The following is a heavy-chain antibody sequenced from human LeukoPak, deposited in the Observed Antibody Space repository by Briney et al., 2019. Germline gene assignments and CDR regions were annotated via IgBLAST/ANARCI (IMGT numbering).Heavy chain of an antibody. Sequence: GGSLRLSCAASGFTSSSYEMNWVRQAPGEGLEWISYISSRGGTIKYADSVKGRFTISRDNAKNSLYLQMNSLRAEDTAVYYCARISGWYCDYWGQGTLVTVSS. D-gene: IGHD6-19*01. V-gene: IGHV3-48*03. CDR1: GFTSSSYE. J-gene: IGHJ4*02. CDR2: ISSRGGTI. CDR3: ARISGWYCDY.